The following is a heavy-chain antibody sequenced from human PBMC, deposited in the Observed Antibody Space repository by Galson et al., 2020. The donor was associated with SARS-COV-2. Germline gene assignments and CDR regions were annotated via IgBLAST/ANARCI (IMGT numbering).Heavy chain of an antibody. Sequence: GGSLRLSCTASQFTLSNYAMSWVRQAPGKGLEWVSVISGGGGSTYYADSVKGRFAVSRDNSKNTVYLQMNSLRAEDTAVYYCAKWPRRLIYVVAFNGMDVWGQGTTVIVSS. J-gene: IGHJ6*02. D-gene: IGHD2-21*01. V-gene: IGHV3-23*01. CDR1: QFTLSNYA. CDR3: AKWPRRLIYVVAFNGMDV. CDR2: ISGGGGST.